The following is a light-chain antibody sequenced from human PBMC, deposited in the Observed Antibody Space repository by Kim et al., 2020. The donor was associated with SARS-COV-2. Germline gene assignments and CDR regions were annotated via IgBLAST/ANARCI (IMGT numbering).Light chain of an antibody. V-gene: IGKV1-5*03. Sequence: DIQMTQSPSTLSASVGDRVTITCRASQGISSWLAWYQQKPGEAPKLLIYKASSLETGVPSRFSGSGSGTEFTLTINNLQPDDFATYYCQHYSSYSATFGQGTKVDIK. J-gene: IGKJ1*01. CDR1: QGISSW. CDR3: QHYSSYSAT. CDR2: KAS.